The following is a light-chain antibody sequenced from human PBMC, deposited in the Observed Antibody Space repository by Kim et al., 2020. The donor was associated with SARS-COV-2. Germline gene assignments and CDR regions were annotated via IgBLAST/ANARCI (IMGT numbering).Light chain of an antibody. CDR1: SSNIGSNY. Sequence: QSVLTQPPSASGTPGQRVTISCSGSSSNIGSNYVYWYQQLPGTAPQLLIYRINQRPSGVPDRFSGSKSGTSASLAISGLRSEDEADYYCAAWDDSLSGYVFGTGTKVTVL. J-gene: IGLJ1*01. V-gene: IGLV1-47*01. CDR2: RIN. CDR3: AAWDDSLSGYV.